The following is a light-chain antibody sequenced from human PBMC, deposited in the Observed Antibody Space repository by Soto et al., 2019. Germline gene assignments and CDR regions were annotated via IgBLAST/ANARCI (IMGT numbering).Light chain of an antibody. V-gene: IGKV3-20*01. CDR1: QGVGSNY. Sequence: EIVLTQSPGTLSLSPGERATLSCKASQGVGSNYLAWYQQKPGQAPRPLIYGASSRATGIPDRFSGSGSGADFTLTLSRLEPEECAVYYCQQYGSSPWTFGQGTTVEIK. CDR2: GAS. CDR3: QQYGSSPWT. J-gene: IGKJ1*01.